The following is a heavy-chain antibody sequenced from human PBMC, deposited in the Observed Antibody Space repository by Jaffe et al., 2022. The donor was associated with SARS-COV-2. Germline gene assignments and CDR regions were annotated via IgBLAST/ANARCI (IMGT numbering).Heavy chain of an antibody. V-gene: IGHV3-11*06. CDR3: ARMGVTFGYFFDQ. D-gene: IGHD1-26*01. Sequence: QVQLVESGGGMVKPGGSLRLSCAASGFTFSDSYMSWIRQAPGKGLEWVSYINNSSTYTDYADSVKGRFTISRDNGKNSLYLQMDGLRAEDSAVYYCARMGVTFGYFFDQWGQGTLVTVSS. CDR2: INNSSTYT. J-gene: IGHJ4*02. CDR1: GFTFSDSY.